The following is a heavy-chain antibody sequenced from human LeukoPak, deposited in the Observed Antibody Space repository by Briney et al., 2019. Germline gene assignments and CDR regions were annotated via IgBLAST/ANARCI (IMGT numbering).Heavy chain of an antibody. CDR1: GGSFSGYY. CDR3: ARGRCSVSYYVYFQH. D-gene: IGHD1-26*01. J-gene: IGHJ1*01. Sequence: SETLSLTCAVYGGSFSGYYWSWIRQPPGKGLEWIGEINHSGSTNYNPSLKSRVTISVDTSKNQFSLKLSSVTAADTAVYYCARGRCSVSYYVYFQHWGQGTLVTVSS. V-gene: IGHV4-34*01. CDR2: INHSGST.